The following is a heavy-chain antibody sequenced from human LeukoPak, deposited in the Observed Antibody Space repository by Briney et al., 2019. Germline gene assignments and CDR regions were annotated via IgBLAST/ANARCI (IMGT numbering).Heavy chain of an antibody. J-gene: IGHJ4*02. CDR2: ISSSGTTI. V-gene: IGHV3-48*03. D-gene: IGHD2-15*01. Sequence: GGSLRLSCAASGFSFSNYELNWVRQAPGKGLEWVSYISSSGTTIYYAERRFTISRDNAKNSLYLLMNSLRAEDTAIYYCARGYCSGGSCYRGDYWGQGTVVPVSS. CDR3: ARGYCSGGSCYRGDY. CDR1: GFSFSNYE.